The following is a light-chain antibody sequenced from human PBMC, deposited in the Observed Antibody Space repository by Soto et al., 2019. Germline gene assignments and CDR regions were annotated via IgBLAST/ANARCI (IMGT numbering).Light chain of an antibody. CDR2: DAS. CDR1: QNISRW. J-gene: IGKJ1*01. V-gene: IGKV1-5*01. CDR3: QQYNSYWT. Sequence: DIQISQSPSTLSASIGDRVTITCRASQNISRWLAWFHQKPGKAPKLLIYDASSLESGVPSRFSGSGSGTDFTLIISSLQADDFATYYCQQYNSYWTFGQGTKVAIK.